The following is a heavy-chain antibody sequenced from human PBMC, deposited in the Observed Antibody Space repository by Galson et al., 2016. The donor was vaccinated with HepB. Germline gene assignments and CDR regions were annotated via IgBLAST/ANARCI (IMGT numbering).Heavy chain of an antibody. J-gene: IGHJ4*02. CDR2: IDPSDSYT. V-gene: IGHV5-10-1*01. CDR3: ARGLIVGATTTPDY. CDR1: GSSFTSYW. Sequence: QSGAEVKKPGESLRISCKASGSSFTSYWITWVRQMPGKGLEWMGRIDPSDSYTNYSPSFQGHVTISVDKSITTAYLQWSSLKASDTGIYYCARGLIVGATTTPDYWGQGTLVTVSS. D-gene: IGHD1-26*01.